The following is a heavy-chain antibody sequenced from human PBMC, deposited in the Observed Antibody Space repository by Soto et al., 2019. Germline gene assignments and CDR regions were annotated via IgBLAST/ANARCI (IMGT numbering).Heavy chain of an antibody. CDR3: ARDLWGYCGTDCYPLDV. J-gene: IGHJ6*02. CDR2: MYNTGST. V-gene: IGHV4-59*01. D-gene: IGHD2-21*02. Sequence: SETLPLTCTVSGGSISSYYWSWIRQPPGKGQEWIGYMYNTGSTIYNPSLKSRVTISVDTSKNQFSLKLNSVTAADTAVYYCARDLWGYCGTDCYPLDVWGQGTTVTVS. CDR1: GGSISSYY.